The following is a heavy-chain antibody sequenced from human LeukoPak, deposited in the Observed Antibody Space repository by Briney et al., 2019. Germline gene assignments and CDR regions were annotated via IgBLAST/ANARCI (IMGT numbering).Heavy chain of an antibody. J-gene: IGHJ4*02. CDR1: GLTFSSYG. D-gene: IGHD3-22*01. CDR2: ITGTGGTT. Sequence: PRASLRLSCAASGLTFSSYGMSWVRQAPGKGLEWVSTITGTGGTTYYADSVKGRFTISRDNSMDTLYLQMNSLRAEDTAVYYCAKRGYYYDSSAYYYFDYWGQGTLVTVS. V-gene: IGHV3-23*01. CDR3: AKRGYYYDSSAYYYFDY.